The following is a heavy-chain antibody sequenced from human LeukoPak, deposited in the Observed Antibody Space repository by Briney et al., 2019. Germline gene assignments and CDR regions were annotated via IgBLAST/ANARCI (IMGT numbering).Heavy chain of an antibody. Sequence: SGPTLVNPTQTLTLTCTFYGFSLSTSGMSVSWIRQPPGKALEWLARIDWDDDKFYSTSLKTRLTISKDTFKNQVVLTMTNMDPVDTATYYCARARRGHSYSFDSWGQGNLVTVSS. D-gene: IGHD5-18*01. CDR3: ARARRGHSYSFDS. V-gene: IGHV2-70*17. CDR2: IDWDDDK. J-gene: IGHJ4*02. CDR1: GFSLSTSGMS.